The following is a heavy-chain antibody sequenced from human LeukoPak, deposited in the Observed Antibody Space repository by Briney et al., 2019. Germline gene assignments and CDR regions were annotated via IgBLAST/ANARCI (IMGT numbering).Heavy chain of an antibody. CDR2: ISGSGGST. Sequence: PGGSLRLSCAASGFTFSGYAMSWVRQAPGKGLEWVSAISGSGGSTYYADSVKGRFTISRDNSKNTLYLQMNSLRAEDTAVYYCAKKVSEILATYLFDYWGQGTLVTVSS. CDR3: AKKVSEILATYLFDY. D-gene: IGHD5-12*01. J-gene: IGHJ4*02. CDR1: GFTFSGYA. V-gene: IGHV3-23*01.